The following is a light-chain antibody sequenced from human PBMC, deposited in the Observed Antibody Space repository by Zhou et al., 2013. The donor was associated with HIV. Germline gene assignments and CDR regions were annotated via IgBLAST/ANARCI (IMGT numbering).Light chain of an antibody. CDR2: KAS. V-gene: IGKV1-5*03. J-gene: IGKJ4*01. CDR1: QSISSW. CDR3: QQYNFYPS. Sequence: DIQMTQSPYSLSASVGDRVTITCRASQSISSWLAWYQQKPGKAPKLLIYKASSLESGVPSRFSGSGSGTEFTLTISSLQPDDFATYYCQQYNFYPSFGGGTRVEIK.